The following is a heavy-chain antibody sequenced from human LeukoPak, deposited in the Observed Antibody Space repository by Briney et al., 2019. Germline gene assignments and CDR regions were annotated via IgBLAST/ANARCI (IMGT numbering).Heavy chain of an antibody. V-gene: IGHV1-69*05. CDR2: IIPIFGTA. D-gene: IGHD4-23*01. CDR3: ARAPGGGGNGDYYYYYYMDV. Sequence: RASVKVSCKASGGTFSSYAISWVRQAPGQGLEWMGRIIPIFGTANYVQKFQGRVTITTDESTSTAYMELSSLRSEDTAVYYCARAPGGGGNGDYYYYYYMDVWGKGTTVTVSS. CDR1: GGTFSSYA. J-gene: IGHJ6*03.